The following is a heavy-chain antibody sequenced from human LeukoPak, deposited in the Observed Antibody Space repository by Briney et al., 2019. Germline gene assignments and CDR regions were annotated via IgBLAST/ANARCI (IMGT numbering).Heavy chain of an antibody. V-gene: IGHV4-59*12. CDR2: IHHRGTT. D-gene: IGHD2/OR15-2a*01. J-gene: IGHJ5*02. Sequence: SETLSLTCTVSGGSISTYYWSWIRQSPGKGLEWIGEIHHRGTTNYNPSLKSRVTISVDKSKNQFSLKLSSVTAADTAVYYCAKNIAKTFDPWGQGTLVTVSS. CDR3: AKNIAKTFDP. CDR1: GGSISTYY.